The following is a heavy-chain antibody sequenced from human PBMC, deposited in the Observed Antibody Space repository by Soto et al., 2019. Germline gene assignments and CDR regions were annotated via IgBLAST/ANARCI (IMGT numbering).Heavy chain of an antibody. D-gene: IGHD7-27*01. CDR1: GGSFSGYY. Sequence: QVQLQQRGAGLLKPSETLSLTCAVYGGSFSGYYWSWIRQPPGKGLEWIGEINHSGSTNYNQSLKSRVTISVDTSKNQFSLKLSSVTAADTAVYYCARGWGRIFDYWGQGTLVTVSS. V-gene: IGHV4-34*01. CDR3: ARGWGRIFDY. CDR2: INHSGST. J-gene: IGHJ4*02.